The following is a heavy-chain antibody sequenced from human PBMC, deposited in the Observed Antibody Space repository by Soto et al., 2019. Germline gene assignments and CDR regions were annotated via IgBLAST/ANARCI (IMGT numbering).Heavy chain of an antibody. V-gene: IGHV4-31*02. CDR2: IYYSANT. Sequence: QVQLQESGPGLVKPSQTLSLTSSVSGGSISSGGYYWSWIRQPPGKGLEWIGYIYYSANTNYNPSLKGRVSISADTSKNPFSLDLCSVTAADTAVYYCARSGGNSYYSGMDVWGQGTTVTVSS. CDR3: ARSGGNSYYSGMDV. CDR1: GGSISSGGYY. J-gene: IGHJ6*02. D-gene: IGHD3-10*01.